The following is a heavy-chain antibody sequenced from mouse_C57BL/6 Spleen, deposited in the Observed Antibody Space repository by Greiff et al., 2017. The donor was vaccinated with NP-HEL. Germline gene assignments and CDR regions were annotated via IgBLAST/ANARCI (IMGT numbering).Heavy chain of an antibody. V-gene: IGHV1-69*01. CDR2: IDPSDSYT. J-gene: IGHJ2*01. D-gene: IGHD2-4*01. CDR3: ARNDYDKNH. CDR1: GYTFTSYW. Sequence: QVQLQQPGAELVMPGASVKLSCKASGYTFTSYWMHWVKQRPGQGLEWIGEIDPSDSYTNYNQKFKGKSTLTVDKSSSTAYMQLSSLTSEDSAVYYCARNDYDKNHWGQGTTLTVSS.